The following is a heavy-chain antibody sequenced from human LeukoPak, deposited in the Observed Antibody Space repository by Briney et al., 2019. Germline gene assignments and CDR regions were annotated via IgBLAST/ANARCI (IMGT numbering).Heavy chain of an antibody. J-gene: IGHJ6*02. CDR1: EFTVSNNY. Sequence: PGGSLRLSCAASEFTVSNNYMTWVRQAPGKGLEWVAVISYDGSDKYYADSVKGRFTISRDNSKNTLYLQMNSLRAEDTAVYYCARDRMVELAAAGLDVWGQGTTVTVSS. V-gene: IGHV3-30*03. CDR2: ISYDGSDK. CDR3: ARDRMVELAAAGLDV. D-gene: IGHD6-13*01.